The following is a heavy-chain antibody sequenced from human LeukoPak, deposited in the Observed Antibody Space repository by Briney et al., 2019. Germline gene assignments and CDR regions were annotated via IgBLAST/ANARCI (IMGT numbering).Heavy chain of an antibody. D-gene: IGHD3-3*01. CDR2: ISGSGGST. J-gene: IGHJ4*02. V-gene: IGHV3-23*01. Sequence: GGSLRLSCAASGFTVSSNYMSWVRQAPGKGLEWVSVISGSGGSTYYADSVKGRFTISRDNSKNTLYLQMNSLRAEDTAVYYCAKDLAIFGVIRPFDYWGQGTLVTVSS. CDR3: AKDLAIFGVIRPFDY. CDR1: GFTVSSNY.